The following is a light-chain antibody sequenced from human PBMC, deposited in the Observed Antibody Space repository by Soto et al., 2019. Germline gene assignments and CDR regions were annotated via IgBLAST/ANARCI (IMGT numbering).Light chain of an antibody. CDR1: GNDVGGYNY. V-gene: IGLV2-8*01. CDR3: SSYTDSNNFVV. J-gene: IGLJ2*01. CDR2: EVT. Sequence: QSALTQPPSASGSPGQSVTISCTGTGNDVGGYNYVSWYQHHPGKAPKLVIYEVTKRPSGVPDRFSGSKSGNTASLTVSGLQAEDEADYYCSSYTDSNNFVVLGGGTKLTVL.